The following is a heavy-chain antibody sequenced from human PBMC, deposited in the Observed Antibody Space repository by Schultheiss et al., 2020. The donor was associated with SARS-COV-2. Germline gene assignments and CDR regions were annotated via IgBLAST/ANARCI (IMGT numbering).Heavy chain of an antibody. D-gene: IGHD1-26*01. CDR1: GFTFSTYG. V-gene: IGHV3-33*01. CDR3: AREGRGGRGMDV. J-gene: IGHJ6*02. Sequence: GGSLRLSCAASGFTFSTYGMHWVRQAPGKGLEWVAIIWYDGSNKYSADSVKGRFTISRDNSKNTLYLQMNSLRDEDTAVYYCAREGRGGRGMDVWGQGTTVTVSS. CDR2: IWYDGSNK.